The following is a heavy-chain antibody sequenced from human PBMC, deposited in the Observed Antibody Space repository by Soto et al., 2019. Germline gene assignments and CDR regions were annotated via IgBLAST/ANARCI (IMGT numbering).Heavy chain of an antibody. Sequence: ASVKVSCKASGYSFTGYYIHWVRQSPRQRLEWLGWINPNSGGTNYAQKFQGWVTMTRDTSISTAYMELSRLRSDDTAVYYCARSAGGPGYGIAVWARGSTVTVSS. J-gene: IGHJ6*02. CDR1: GYSFTGYY. D-gene: IGHD6-13*01. CDR2: INPNSGGT. CDR3: ARSAGGPGYGIAV. V-gene: IGHV1-2*04.